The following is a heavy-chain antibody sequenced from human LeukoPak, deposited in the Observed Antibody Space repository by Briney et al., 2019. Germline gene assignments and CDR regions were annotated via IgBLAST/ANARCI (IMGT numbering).Heavy chain of an antibody. CDR2: ISGSGGST. CDR3: AKDLWGFGELLKTHAFDI. V-gene: IGHV3-23*01. J-gene: IGHJ3*02. D-gene: IGHD3-10*01. CDR1: GFTFSSYA. Sequence: GGSLRLSCAASGFTFSSYAMSWVRQAPGKGLEWVSAISGSGGSTYYADSVKGRFTISRDNSKNTLYLQMNSLRAEDTAVYYCAKDLWGFGELLKTHAFDIWGQGTMVTVSS.